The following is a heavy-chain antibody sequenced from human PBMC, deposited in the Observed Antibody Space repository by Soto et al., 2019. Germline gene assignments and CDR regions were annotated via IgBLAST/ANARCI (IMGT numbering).Heavy chain of an antibody. Sequence: QVQLVESGGGVVQPGRSLRLSCAASGFTFSSYAMHWVRQAPGKGLEWVAVISYDGSNKYYADSVKGRFTISRDNSKNPLYLQMNSLRAEDTAVYYCARGVWRPPPDYWGQGTLVTVSS. CDR3: ARGVWRPPPDY. CDR1: GFTFSSYA. J-gene: IGHJ4*02. CDR2: ISYDGSNK. V-gene: IGHV3-30-3*01. D-gene: IGHD3-16*01.